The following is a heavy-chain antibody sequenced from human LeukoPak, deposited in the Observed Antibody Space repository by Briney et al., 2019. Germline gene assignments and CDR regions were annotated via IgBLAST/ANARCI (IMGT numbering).Heavy chain of an antibody. D-gene: IGHD1-26*01. CDR2: IWYDGSMK. V-gene: IGHV3-33*01. CDR3: ARGPVGDRRNYFDF. Sequence: GGSLRLSCATSGFSFRTYAMHWVRQAPGKGLEWVTTIWYDGSMKYYADSGRGRFTISRDNSKNTLDLQMNSLRVEDTALYYCARGPVGDRRNYFDFWGQGTLVTVSS. CDR1: GFSFRTYA. J-gene: IGHJ4*02.